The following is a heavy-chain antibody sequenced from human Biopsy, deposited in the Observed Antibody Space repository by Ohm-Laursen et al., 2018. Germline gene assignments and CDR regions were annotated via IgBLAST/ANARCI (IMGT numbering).Heavy chain of an antibody. Sequence: SLRLSCAASGFSVSSYDMNWVRQAPGKGLEWISYISETSSHIYDADSVRGRFTVARDIAKNSLYLQLNSLRVEDTALYYCARDSSRRAREGGMDVWPRDHGHRLF. V-gene: IGHV3-21*01. J-gene: IGHJ6*02. D-gene: IGHD6-6*01. CDR2: ISETSSHI. CDR3: ARDSSRRAREGGMDV. CDR1: GFSVSSYD.